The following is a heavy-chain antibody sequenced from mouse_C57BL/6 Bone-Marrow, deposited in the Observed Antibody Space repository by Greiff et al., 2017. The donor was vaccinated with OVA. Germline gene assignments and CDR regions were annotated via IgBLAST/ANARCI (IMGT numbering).Heavy chain of an antibody. D-gene: IGHD2-2*01. V-gene: IGHV1-50*01. CDR1: GYTFTSYW. CDR2: IDPSDSYT. CDR3: ARSVYGYDSYYAMDY. J-gene: IGHJ4*01. Sequence: VKLQQPGAELVKPGASVKLSCKASGYTFTSYWMQWVKQRPGQGLEWIGEIDPSDSYTNYNQKFKGKATLTVDTSSSTAYMQLSSLTSEDSAVYYCARSVYGYDSYYAMDYWGQGTSVTVSS.